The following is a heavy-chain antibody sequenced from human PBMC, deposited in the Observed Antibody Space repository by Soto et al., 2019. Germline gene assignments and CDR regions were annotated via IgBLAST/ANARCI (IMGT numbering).Heavy chain of an antibody. Sequence: QVQLVQAGAEVKKPGSSVTVYCKSSGCTFSSYNISWVRQAPGQGLEWMGGIIPIFGTANYAQKFQGRVTITADESTSTAYMELSSLRAEDTAVYYCARGNHRWLQLWYFDLWGRGTLVTVSS. CDR2: IIPIFGTA. CDR1: GCTFSSYN. J-gene: IGHJ2*01. V-gene: IGHV1-69*12. D-gene: IGHD5-12*01. CDR3: ARGNHRWLQLWYFDL.